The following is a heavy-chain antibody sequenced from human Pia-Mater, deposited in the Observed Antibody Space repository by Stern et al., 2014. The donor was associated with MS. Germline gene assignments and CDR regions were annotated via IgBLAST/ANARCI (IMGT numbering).Heavy chain of an antibody. J-gene: IGHJ4*02. CDR2: IKQDESEK. V-gene: IGHV3-7*01. Sequence: VQLVESGGGLVQPGGSLRLSWAASGFTFVGSWMSWVRQAPGKGLEWVATIKQDESEKYYVDSVKGRFTISRDNAKNSLYLQMNSLRAEDTAVYYCARGGSRYFDYWGQGTLVTVSS. CDR1: GFTFVGSW. CDR3: ARGGSRYFDY. D-gene: IGHD3-10*01.